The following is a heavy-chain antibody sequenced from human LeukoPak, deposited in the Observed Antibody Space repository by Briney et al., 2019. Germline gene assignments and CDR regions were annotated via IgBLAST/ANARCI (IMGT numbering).Heavy chain of an antibody. CDR1: GFTFSSYA. CDR2: IWYDGSNK. CDR3: ARDQSRGIAAAGSIPDY. V-gene: IGHV3-33*01. J-gene: IGHJ4*02. Sequence: PGGSLRLSCAASGFTFSSYAMHWVRQAPGKELEWVAVIWYDGSNKYYADSVKGRFTISRDNSQNTLYLQMNSLRAEDTSVYYCARDQSRGIAAAGSIPDYWGQGTLVTVSS. D-gene: IGHD6-13*01.